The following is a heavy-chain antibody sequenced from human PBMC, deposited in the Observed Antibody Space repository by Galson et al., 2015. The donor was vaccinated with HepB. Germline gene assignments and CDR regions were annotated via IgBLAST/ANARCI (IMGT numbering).Heavy chain of an antibody. V-gene: IGHV3-15*07. Sequence: SLRLSCAASGFTFSNTWMNWVRQAPGKGLEWVGRIKSKTDGGTTDYAAPVKGRFTISRDDSKNTLYLQMNSLKTEDTAVYYCTTDVLGEVWFDWLGSYYYYGMDVWGQGTTVTVSS. D-gene: IGHD3-9*01. CDR3: TTDVLGEVWFDWLGSYYYYGMDV. J-gene: IGHJ6*02. CDR1: GFTFSNTW. CDR2: IKSKTDGGTT.